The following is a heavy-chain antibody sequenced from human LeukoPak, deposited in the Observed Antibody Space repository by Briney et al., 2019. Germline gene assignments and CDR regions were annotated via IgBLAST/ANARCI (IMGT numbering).Heavy chain of an antibody. CDR1: GFTFSSYA. CDR3: AKRGYRGYYYGMDV. J-gene: IGHJ6*04. CDR2: ISGSGGST. D-gene: IGHD5-12*01. V-gene: IGHV3-23*01. Sequence: PGGSLRLSCAASGFTFSSYAMSWVRQAPGKGLEWVSAISGSGGSTYYADSVKGQLTISRDNSKNTLYLQMNSLRAEDTAVYYCAKRGYRGYYYGMDVWGKGTTVTVSS.